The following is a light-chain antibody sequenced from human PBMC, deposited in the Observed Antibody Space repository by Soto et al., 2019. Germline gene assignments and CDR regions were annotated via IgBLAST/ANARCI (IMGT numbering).Light chain of an antibody. CDR1: SRDVGTYNR. CDR2: EGS. J-gene: IGLJ3*02. CDR3: CSFAFSNKFWV. Sequence: QSALTQPASVSGSHGQSITISCTGTSRDVGTYNRVSWYQQHPGKAPKLMIYEGSKRSSGVSSRFSGYKSGTTASLTISGLPAEDDVDYYCCSFAFSNKFWVFGEGTKVTVL. V-gene: IGLV2-23*01.